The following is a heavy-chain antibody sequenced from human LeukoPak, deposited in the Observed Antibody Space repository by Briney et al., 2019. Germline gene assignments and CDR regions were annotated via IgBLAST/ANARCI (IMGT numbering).Heavy chain of an antibody. V-gene: IGHV1-2*02. Sequence: SVKVSCQASGYTFTGYYIHSVRQAPGQGLECMGWINPNSGGTNSAQKFQGRVTLTRDTSISTAYLELSSLRSDDTAVYYCARDLGSGWIIVDYWGQGTLVTVSS. D-gene: IGHD6-19*01. CDR2: INPNSGGT. J-gene: IGHJ4*02. CDR3: ARDLGSGWIIVDY. CDR1: GYTFTGYY.